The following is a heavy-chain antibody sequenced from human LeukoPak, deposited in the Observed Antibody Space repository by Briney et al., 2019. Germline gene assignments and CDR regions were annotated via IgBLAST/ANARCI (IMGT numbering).Heavy chain of an antibody. CDR1: GYTFTSYG. V-gene: IGHV1-18*01. J-gene: IGHJ4*02. D-gene: IGHD6-13*01. Sequence: PGASVKVSCKASGYTFTSYGISWVRQAPGQGLEWMGWISAYNGNTNYAQKLQGRVTMTTDTSTSTAYMELRSLRSDDTAVYYCARVKAAAGESSYFDYWGQGTLVTVSS. CDR2: ISAYNGNT. CDR3: ARVKAAAGESSYFDY.